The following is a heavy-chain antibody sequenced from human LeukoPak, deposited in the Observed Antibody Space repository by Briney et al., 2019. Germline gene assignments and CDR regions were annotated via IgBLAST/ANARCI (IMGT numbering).Heavy chain of an antibody. J-gene: IGHJ4*02. Sequence: PGGSLRLSCAASGFTFSSYAMSWVRQAPGKGLEGVSAISGRGGSTYYADSVKGRFTISRDNSKNTLYLQMNSLRAEDTAVYYCAKLNGYCSGGSCHFDYFDYWGQGTLVTVSS. V-gene: IGHV3-23*01. CDR1: GFTFSSYA. CDR3: AKLNGYCSGGSCHFDYFDY. CDR2: ISGRGGST. D-gene: IGHD2-15*01.